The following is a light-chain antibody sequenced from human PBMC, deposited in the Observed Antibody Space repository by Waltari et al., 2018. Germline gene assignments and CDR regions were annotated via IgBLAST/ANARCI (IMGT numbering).Light chain of an antibody. CDR2: AAS. CDR3: QQTYSPPQYT. J-gene: IGKJ2*01. V-gene: IGKV1-39*01. CDR1: QSIRNF. Sequence: DIQMTQSPSSLSASVGDRVTITCRASQSIRNFLNWYQHIPGKAPKLLIAAASSLQSGVPARFSGSGSGTDFTLTISSLQPEDFATYYCQQTYSPPQYTCGQGTKLDIK.